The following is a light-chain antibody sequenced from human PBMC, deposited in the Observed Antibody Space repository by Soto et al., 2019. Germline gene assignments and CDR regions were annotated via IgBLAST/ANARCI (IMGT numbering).Light chain of an antibody. Sequence: EIVLTQSASTLSLSPGERATLSCRASQSVSRNYLAWYQQKPGQAPRLLIYAASNRATGIPDRFRGSGSGTDFSLTISRLEPEDFAVYYCQQYGSSRTFGQGTKVDIK. CDR1: QSVSRNY. CDR3: QQYGSSRT. V-gene: IGKV3-20*01. CDR2: AAS. J-gene: IGKJ1*01.